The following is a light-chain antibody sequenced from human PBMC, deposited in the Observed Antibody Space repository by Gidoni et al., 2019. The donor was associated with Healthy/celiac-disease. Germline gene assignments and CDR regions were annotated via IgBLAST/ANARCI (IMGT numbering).Light chain of an antibody. CDR3: CSYAGSYSYV. CDR2: DVS. J-gene: IGLJ1*01. CDR1: SSDVGGYNY. V-gene: IGLV2-11*01. Sequence: QFALTQPRSVSGSPGQSVTLSCTGTSSDVGGYNYVSWYQQHPGKAPKVMIYDVSKRPPGVPDRFSGSKSGNTASLTISGLQAEDEAEYYCCSYAGSYSYVFGTGAKVTVL.